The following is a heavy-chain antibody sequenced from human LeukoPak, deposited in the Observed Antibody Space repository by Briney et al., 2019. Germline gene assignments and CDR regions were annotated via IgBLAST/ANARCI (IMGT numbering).Heavy chain of an antibody. V-gene: IGHV3-23*01. CDR1: GFTFNSYA. Sequence: GGSLRLSCAASGFTFNSYAMSWVCQAPGKGLEWVSVISGSGGGTYYAESVKGRFTISRDNSKKTLYLQMNSLRAEDTAVYYCAKEGVVVVAATYYFDYWGQGTLVTVSS. CDR2: ISGSGGGT. D-gene: IGHD2-15*01. J-gene: IGHJ4*02. CDR3: AKEGVVVVAATYYFDY.